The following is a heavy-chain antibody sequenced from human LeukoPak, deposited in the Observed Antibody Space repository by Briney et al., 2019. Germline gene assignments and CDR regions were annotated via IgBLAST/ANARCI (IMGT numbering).Heavy chain of an antibody. CDR2: INNDGSTT. J-gene: IGHJ4*02. CDR1: GFTFSNYW. V-gene: IGHV3-74*01. CDR3: AKGLGYYDSSNPFDY. D-gene: IGHD3-22*01. Sequence: PGGSLRLSCAASGFTFSNYWMHWVRQAPGKGLVWVSQINNDGSTTRYADSVKGRFTISRDNSKNTLYLQMNSLRAEDTAVYYCAKGLGYYDSSNPFDYWGQGTLVTVSS.